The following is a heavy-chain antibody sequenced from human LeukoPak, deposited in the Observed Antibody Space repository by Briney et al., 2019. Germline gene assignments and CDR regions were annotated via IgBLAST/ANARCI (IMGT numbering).Heavy chain of an antibody. Sequence: ASVKVSCKASGYTFTSYGISWVRQAPGQGLEWMGWISTYNAYANYAQKLQGRVTITTDESTSTAYMELSSLRSEDTAVYYCASPQAYYYDSSGPPSPYYYMDVWGKGTTVTVSS. CDR2: ISTYNAYA. V-gene: IGHV1-18*01. CDR3: ASPQAYYYDSSGPPSPYYYMDV. J-gene: IGHJ6*03. CDR1: GYTFTSYG. D-gene: IGHD3-22*01.